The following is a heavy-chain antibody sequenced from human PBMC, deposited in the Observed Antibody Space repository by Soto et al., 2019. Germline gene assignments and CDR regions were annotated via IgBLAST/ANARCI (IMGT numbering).Heavy chain of an antibody. CDR3: ARVGPSSAYYNYYHYGMDV. V-gene: IGHV5-51*01. CDR1: AYSFTRYW. D-gene: IGHD3-22*01. J-gene: IGHJ6*01. CDR2: IYPCDSAT. Sequence: PGESLKISCKGSAYSFTRYWIGWVLQMPGKGLEGMGIIYPCDSATRYSPSFQGQVTISADKSISTAYLQWSSLNASDTALYYWARVGPSSAYYNYYHYGMDVWQQRTTVTAAS.